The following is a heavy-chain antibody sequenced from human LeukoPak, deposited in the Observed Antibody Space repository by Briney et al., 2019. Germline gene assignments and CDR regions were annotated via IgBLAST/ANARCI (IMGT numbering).Heavy chain of an antibody. D-gene: IGHD6-19*01. V-gene: IGHV3-21*01. CDR3: ARGPSIAVAVDY. J-gene: IGHJ4*02. CDR2: ISSSSSYI. CDR1: GFTFSSYS. Sequence: PGGSLRLSCAASGFTFSSYSMNWVRQAPGKGLEWVSSISSSSSYIYHADSVKGRFTISRDNAKNSLYLQMNSLRAEDTAVYYCARGPSIAVAVDYWGQGTLVTVSS.